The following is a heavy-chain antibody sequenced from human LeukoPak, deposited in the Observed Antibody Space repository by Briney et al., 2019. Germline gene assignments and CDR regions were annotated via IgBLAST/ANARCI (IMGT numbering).Heavy chain of an antibody. Sequence: SETLSLTCAVYGGSFSGYYWSWIRQPPGKGLEWIGEINHSGSTNYNPSLKSRVTISVDTSKNQFSLKLSSVTAADTAVYYCATSLLGTAPAFDIWGQGTMVTVSS. CDR1: GGSFSGYY. D-gene: IGHD2-21*02. CDR2: INHSGST. CDR3: ATSLLGTAPAFDI. V-gene: IGHV4-34*01. J-gene: IGHJ3*02.